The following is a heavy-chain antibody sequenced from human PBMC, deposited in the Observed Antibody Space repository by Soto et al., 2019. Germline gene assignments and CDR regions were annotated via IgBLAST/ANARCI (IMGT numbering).Heavy chain of an antibody. V-gene: IGHV5-51*01. D-gene: IGHD6-19*01. CDR3: ARLPRARLVAGLENYYYYYYMDV. CDR1: GYSFTSYW. Sequence: GESLKISCKGSGYSFTSYWIGWVRQMPGKGLEWMGIIYPGDSDTRYSPSFQGQVTISADKSISTAYLQWSSLKASDTAMYYCARLPRARLVAGLENYYYYYYMDVWGKGTTVTVSS. J-gene: IGHJ6*03. CDR2: IYPGDSDT.